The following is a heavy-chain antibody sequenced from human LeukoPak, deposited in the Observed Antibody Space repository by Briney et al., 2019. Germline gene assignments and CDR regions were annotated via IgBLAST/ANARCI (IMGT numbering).Heavy chain of an antibody. Sequence: GGSLSLSCAASGLTFSSYAMSWVRQAQGQGLEWVSAISGSGSSTYYADSVKGRFTISRDNSMNTLYLQMNSLRAEDTAVYYCAKDVTYYYDSSGYLSPRGQGTLVTVSS. D-gene: IGHD3-22*01. CDR2: ISGSGSST. J-gene: IGHJ4*02. CDR1: GLTFSSYA. V-gene: IGHV3-23*01. CDR3: AKDVTYYYDSSGYLSP.